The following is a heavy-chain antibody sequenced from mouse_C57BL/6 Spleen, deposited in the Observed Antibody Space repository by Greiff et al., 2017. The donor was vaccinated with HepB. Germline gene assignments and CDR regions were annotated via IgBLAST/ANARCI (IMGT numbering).Heavy chain of an antibody. CDR2: IDPSDSYT. V-gene: IGHV1-59*01. CDR1: GYNFTSYW. J-gene: IGHJ2*01. D-gene: IGHD1-1*01. Sequence: QVQLQQPGAELVRPGTSVKLSCKASGYNFTSYWMHWVKQRPGQGLEWIGVIDPSDSYTNYNQKFKGKATLTVDTPSSTAYMQLSSLTSEDSAVYYCARWATTVVATDYWGQGTTLTVSS. CDR3: ARWATTVVATDY.